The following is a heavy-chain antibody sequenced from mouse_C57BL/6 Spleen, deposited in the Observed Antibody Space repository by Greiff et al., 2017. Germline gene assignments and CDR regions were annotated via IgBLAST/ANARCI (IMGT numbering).Heavy chain of an antibody. CDR1: GYTFTSYW. V-gene: IGHV1-55*01. J-gene: IGHJ2*01. Sequence: QVQLQQPGAELVKPGASVKMSCKASGYTFTSYWITWVKQRPGQGLEWIGDINPGSGSTNYNEKFKCKATLTVDTSSNTAYMQLSSLTSEDSAVYYCAITRRNNYFDYWGQGTTLTVSS. CDR2: INPGSGST. CDR3: AITRRNNYFDY.